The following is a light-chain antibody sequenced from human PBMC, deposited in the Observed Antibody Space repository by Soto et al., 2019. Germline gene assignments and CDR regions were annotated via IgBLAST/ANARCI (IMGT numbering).Light chain of an antibody. J-gene: IGKJ3*01. CDR1: QDILSW. CDR3: QQANTFPLT. Sequence: DIQMTQSPSSVSASVGDTVTITCRASQDILSWLAWYQQKPGEAPRLLIYASSNLQSGVPSRFSGSRSGTDFTLTISSLQPEDFATYYCQQANTFPLTFGPWTRMDIK. V-gene: IGKV1-12*01. CDR2: ASS.